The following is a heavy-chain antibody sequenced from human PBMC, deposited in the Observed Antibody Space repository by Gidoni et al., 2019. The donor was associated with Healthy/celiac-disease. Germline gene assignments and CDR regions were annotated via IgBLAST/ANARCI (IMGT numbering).Heavy chain of an antibody. CDR3: ARDFRVAVPNYYYYYYMDV. J-gene: IGHJ6*03. V-gene: IGHV3-21*01. CDR1: GFTFSSYG. D-gene: IGHD2-15*01. CDR2: ISSSSSYI. Sequence: EVQLVESGGGLLKPGGSLRRSCAASGFTFSSYGMNGVRQAPGKGLEWVSAISSSSSYIYYADSVKGRFTISRDNAKNSLYLQMNSLRAEDTAVYYCARDFRVAVPNYYYYYYMDVWGKGTTVTVSS.